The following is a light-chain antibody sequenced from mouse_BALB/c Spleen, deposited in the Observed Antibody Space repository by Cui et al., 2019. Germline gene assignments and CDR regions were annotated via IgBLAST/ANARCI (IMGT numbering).Light chain of an antibody. CDR2: RTY. J-gene: IGKJ5*01. CDR3: QQWSGYPFT. V-gene: IGKV4-58*01. Sequence: ENVLTQSPAIMAASLGQQVTMTCSASPSVSSSYLHWYQQKSGASPKPWIHRTYNLASGVPARCSGSGSGTSYSLTISSVEAEDDATYYCQQWSGYPFTFGAGTKLELK. CDR1: PSVSSSY.